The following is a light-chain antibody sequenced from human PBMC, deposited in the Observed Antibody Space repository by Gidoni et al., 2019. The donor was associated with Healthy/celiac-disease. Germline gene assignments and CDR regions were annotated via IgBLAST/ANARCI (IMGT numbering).Light chain of an antibody. CDR3: LQDYNYPRT. V-gene: IGKV1-6*01. J-gene: IGKJ1*01. Sequence: AIQMTQSPSSLSASVGDRVTITCRASQGIRNDLGWYQQKQGKAPTLLLYAASSLQSGVPSRFSGSGSGTDFTLTISSLQPEDFATYYCLQDYNYPRTFGQGTKVEIK. CDR2: AAS. CDR1: QGIRND.